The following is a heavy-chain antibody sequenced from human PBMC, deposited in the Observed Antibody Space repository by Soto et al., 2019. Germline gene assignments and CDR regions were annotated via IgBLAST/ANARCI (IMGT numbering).Heavy chain of an antibody. J-gene: IGHJ4*02. V-gene: IGHV3-23*01. Sequence: EVQLLESGGALVQPGGSLRLSCSASGFTFSSYAMSWVRQAPGKGLEWVSAISGSGTSTYYADSVKGRFTISRDNSKNTLYLQMNSLRVEDTALYYCAKDEKDYFGWSAYYWGQGTLVTVSS. CDR3: AKDEKDYFGWSAYY. CDR2: ISGSGTST. D-gene: IGHD3-10*01. CDR1: GFTFSSYA.